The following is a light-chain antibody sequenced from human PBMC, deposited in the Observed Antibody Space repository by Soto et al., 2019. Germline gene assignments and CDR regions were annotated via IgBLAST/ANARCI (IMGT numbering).Light chain of an antibody. CDR2: KAS. CDR1: QSVDTC. J-gene: IGKJ1*01. Sequence: DIQMTQSPSALYASVGDKVTITCRASQSVDTCLAWYQQKPGKAPHLLIYKASRLETGVPSRFSGSGSVTDYTLTITGLQPDDFATYYCQQFYRYPWTFGQGTKVEI. CDR3: QQFYRYPWT. V-gene: IGKV1-5*03.